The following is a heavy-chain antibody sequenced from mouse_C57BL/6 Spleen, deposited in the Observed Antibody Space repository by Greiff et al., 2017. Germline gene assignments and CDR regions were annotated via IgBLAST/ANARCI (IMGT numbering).Heavy chain of an antibody. D-gene: IGHD1-1*01. V-gene: IGHV5-16*01. CDR1: GFTFSDYY. CDR3: AREGVYAYFDY. Sequence: EVHLVESEGGLVQPGSSMKLSCTASGFTFSDYYMAWVRQVPEKGLEWVANINYDGSSTYYLDSLKSRFIISRDNAKNILYLQMSSLKSEDTATYYCAREGVYAYFDYWGQGTTLTVSS. J-gene: IGHJ2*01. CDR2: INYDGSST.